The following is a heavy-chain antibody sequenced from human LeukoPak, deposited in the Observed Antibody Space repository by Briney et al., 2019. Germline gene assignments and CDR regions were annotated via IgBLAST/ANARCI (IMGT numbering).Heavy chain of an antibody. CDR2: ISYDGSNK. Sequence: GGSLRLSCAASGSTFSSYAMHWVRQAPGKGLEWVAVISYDGSNKYYADSVKGRFTISRDNSKNTLYLQMNSLRAEDTAVYYCARDILYDYYYYYYGMDVWGQGTTVTVSS. V-gene: IGHV3-30-3*01. D-gene: IGHD2/OR15-2a*01. J-gene: IGHJ6*02. CDR1: GSTFSSYA. CDR3: ARDILYDYYYYYYGMDV.